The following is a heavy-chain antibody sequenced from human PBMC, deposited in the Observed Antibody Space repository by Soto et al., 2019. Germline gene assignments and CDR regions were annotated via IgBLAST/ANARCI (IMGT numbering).Heavy chain of an antibody. CDR3: AREVQPTYSGPSFDY. CDR2: IYYSGST. D-gene: IGHD2-15*01. Sequence: NPSETLSLTCTVSGGSISSGDYYWSWIRQPPGKGLEWIGYIYYSGSTYYNPSLKSRVTISVDTSKNQFSLKLSSVTAADTAVYYCAREVQPTYSGPSFDYWGQGTLVTVSS. J-gene: IGHJ4*02. V-gene: IGHV4-30-4*01. CDR1: GGSISSGDYY.